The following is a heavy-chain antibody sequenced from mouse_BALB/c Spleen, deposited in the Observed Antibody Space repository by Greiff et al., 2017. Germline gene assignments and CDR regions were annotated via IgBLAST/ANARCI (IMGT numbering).Heavy chain of an antibody. Sequence: DLVKPGASVKLSCKASGYTFTSYWINWIKQRPGQGLERIGRIAPGSGSTYYNEMFKGKATLTVDTSSSTAYIQLSSLSSEDSAVYFCARWGQTGGGYFDYWGQGTTLTVSS. J-gene: IGHJ2*01. CDR2: IAPGSGST. CDR3: ARWGQTGGGYFDY. V-gene: IGHV1S41*01. CDR1: GYTFTSYW.